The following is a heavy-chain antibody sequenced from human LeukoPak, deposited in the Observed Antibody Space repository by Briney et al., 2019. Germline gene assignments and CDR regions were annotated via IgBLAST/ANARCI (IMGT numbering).Heavy chain of an antibody. CDR3: ATEGGYGSGGLDY. D-gene: IGHD3-10*01. CDR2: IYHTGST. Sequence: PSETLSLTCAVYGGSFSTYYWSWIRQPPGKGLEWIGDIYHTGSTTYSPSLKSRVTISVDTSKNQFSLRLSSVTAADTAVYYCATEGGYGSGGLDYWGQGTLVTVSS. CDR1: GGSFSTYY. J-gene: IGHJ4*02. V-gene: IGHV4-34*01.